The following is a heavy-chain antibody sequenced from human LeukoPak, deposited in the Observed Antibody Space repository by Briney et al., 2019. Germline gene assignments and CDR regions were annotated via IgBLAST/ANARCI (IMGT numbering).Heavy chain of an antibody. CDR1: GFTFSSYA. CDR3: AKWDRDYYDSSGFFDY. V-gene: IGHV3-23*01. J-gene: IGHJ4*02. D-gene: IGHD3-22*01. CDR2: ISGSGGST. Sequence: GGSLRLSCAASGFTFSSYAMSWVRQAPGKGLEWVSAISGSGGSTYYADSVKGRFTISRDNSKNTLYLQINSLRAEDTAVYYCAKWDRDYYDSSGFFDYWGQGTLVTVSS.